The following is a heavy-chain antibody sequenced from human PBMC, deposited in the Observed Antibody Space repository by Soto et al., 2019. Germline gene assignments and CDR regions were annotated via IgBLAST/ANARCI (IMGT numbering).Heavy chain of an antibody. CDR2: ISGSGDST. CDR3: ARPSNNYVAH. V-gene: IGHV3-23*01. D-gene: IGHD4-4*01. Sequence: PGGSLRLSCATSGIIFRNYAMGWFRQAPGKGLEWVSAISGSGDSTYYADSVKGRFTISRDNSISTAYLQWNSLKASDTAMYYCARPSNNYVAHWGQGTLVTVSS. CDR1: GIIFRNYA. J-gene: IGHJ4*02.